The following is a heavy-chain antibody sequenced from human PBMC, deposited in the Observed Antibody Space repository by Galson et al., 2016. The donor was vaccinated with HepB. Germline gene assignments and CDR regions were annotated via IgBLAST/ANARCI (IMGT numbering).Heavy chain of an antibody. CDR3: ARGERLRFWPHDY. V-gene: IGHV1-69*13. J-gene: IGHJ4*02. CDR1: GVPLSSYG. Sequence: SVKVSCKASGVPLSSYGISWVRQAPGQGLEWMGGIIPMLRSANQAQKFQGRLAITADEATSTVYLGLSRLRSDDTAVCYCARGERLRFWPHDYWGQGTLVTVAS. D-gene: IGHD5-12*01. CDR2: IIPMLRSA.